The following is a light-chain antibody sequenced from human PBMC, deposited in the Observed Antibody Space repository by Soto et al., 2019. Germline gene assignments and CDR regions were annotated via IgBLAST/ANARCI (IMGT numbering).Light chain of an antibody. CDR3: EHYNSYSKS. CDR2: KAS. V-gene: IGKV1-5*03. CDR1: QTISSW. Sequence: DIQMTQSPSTLSGSVGDRVTITCRASQTISSWLAWYQQKPGKAPKLLIYKASTLKSVVPSKFSGTGSGTEFTLTISSLQPDDGATYDDEHYNSYSKSFGQGTKVEGK. J-gene: IGKJ1*01.